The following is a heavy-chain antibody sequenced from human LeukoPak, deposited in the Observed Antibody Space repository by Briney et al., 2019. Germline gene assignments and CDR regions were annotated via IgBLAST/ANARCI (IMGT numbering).Heavy chain of an antibody. CDR1: GGSISSYY. D-gene: IGHD2-2*01. CDR2: IYYSGST. Sequence: KSSETLSLTCTVSGGSISSYYWSWIRQPPGKGLEWIGYIYYSGSTNYNPSLKSRVTISVDTSKNQFSLKLSSVTAADTAVYYCARINAGYCSSTSCLIWHFDYWGQGTLVTVSS. V-gene: IGHV4-59*08. J-gene: IGHJ4*02. CDR3: ARINAGYCSSTSCLIWHFDY.